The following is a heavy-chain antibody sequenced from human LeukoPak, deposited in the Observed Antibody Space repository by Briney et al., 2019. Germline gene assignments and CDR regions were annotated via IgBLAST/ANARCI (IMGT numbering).Heavy chain of an antibody. D-gene: IGHD3-10*01. CDR1: GFTFSSYA. Sequence: GSLRLSCAASGFTFSSYAMSWVRQAPGKGLEWVSVLYSGGNTYYTDSVKGRFAISRDYSRNTVYLQMNSLRAEDTAAYYCVRESGFGELFPYAFDIWGQGTVVTVSS. CDR3: VRESGFGELFPYAFDI. CDR2: LYSGGNT. J-gene: IGHJ3*02. V-gene: IGHV3-53*01.